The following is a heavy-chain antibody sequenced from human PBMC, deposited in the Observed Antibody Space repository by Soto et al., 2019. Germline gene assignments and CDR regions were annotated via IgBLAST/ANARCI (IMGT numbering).Heavy chain of an antibody. D-gene: IGHD5-12*01. CDR2: ISGSGSDT. Sequence: QVQLVESGGDLVKPGGSLRLSCAASGFTFSATYMSWIRQVPGKGLEWVSYISGSGSDTRYTDSVRGRFTISRDNAKNSLYLQMNSLQVADTALYYCARGDRVADSWGPGTLVTVS. V-gene: IGHV3-11*05. CDR3: ARGDRVADS. J-gene: IGHJ4*02. CDR1: GFTFSATY.